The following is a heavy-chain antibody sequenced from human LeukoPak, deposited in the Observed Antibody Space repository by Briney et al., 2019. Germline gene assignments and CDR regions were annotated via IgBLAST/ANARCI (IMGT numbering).Heavy chain of an antibody. V-gene: IGHV4-4*07. CDR3: ARAPSKARGSAYDY. J-gene: IGHJ4*02. CDR2: IYNSGST. Sequence: PSETLSLTCIVSGGSISTYYWSWIRQPAGKGLEWIGRIYNSGSTNYNPSLKSRVTMSVDTSKNQFSLKLSSVTAADTAVYYCARAPSKARGSAYDYWGQGTLVTVSS. CDR1: GGSISTYY. D-gene: IGHD3-10*01.